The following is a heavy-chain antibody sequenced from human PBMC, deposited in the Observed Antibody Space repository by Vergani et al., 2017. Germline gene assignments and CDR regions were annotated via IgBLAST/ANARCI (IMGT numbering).Heavy chain of an antibody. D-gene: IGHD1-26*01. J-gene: IGHJ6*03. Sequence: QVQLVQSGAEVKKPGASLKVSCKASGYTFTSYDINWVRQATGQGLEWMGWMNPNSGNTGYAQKFQGRVTMTRNTSISTAYMELSSLRSEDTAVYYCARGRGEWXLLGRSRDYYYMDVWGKGTTVTVSS. CDR1: GYTFTSYD. CDR2: MNPNSGNT. V-gene: IGHV1-8*01. CDR3: ARGRGEWXLLGRSRDYYYMDV.